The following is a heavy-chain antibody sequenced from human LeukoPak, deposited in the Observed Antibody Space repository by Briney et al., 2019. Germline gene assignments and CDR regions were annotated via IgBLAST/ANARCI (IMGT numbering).Heavy chain of an antibody. CDR3: AREPWLRLGSDLDY. Sequence: GGSLRLSCAASGFNYSSYTMNWVRQAPGMGLEWLSYTSASRGITYYADSVKGRFTISRDNAKNSLYLQMNSLRAEDTAVYYCAREPWLRLGSDLDYWGQGTLVTVSS. J-gene: IGHJ4*02. CDR1: GFNYSSYT. V-gene: IGHV3-48*01. D-gene: IGHD5-12*01. CDR2: TSASRGIT.